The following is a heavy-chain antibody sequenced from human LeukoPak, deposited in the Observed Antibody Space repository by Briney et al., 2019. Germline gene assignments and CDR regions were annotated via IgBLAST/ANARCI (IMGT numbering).Heavy chain of an antibody. V-gene: IGHV3-21*01. CDR2: ISTSSSYI. CDR1: GFTFSSYS. J-gene: IGHJ6*03. CDR3: ARAAIAAARIYYYMDV. D-gene: IGHD6-13*01. Sequence: GGSLRLSCAASGFTFSSYSTNWVRQVPGKGLEWVSFISTSSSYIHNADSVKGRFTISRDNAENSLYLQMNSLRAEDTAVYYCARAAIAAARIYYYMDVWGKGTTVTVSS.